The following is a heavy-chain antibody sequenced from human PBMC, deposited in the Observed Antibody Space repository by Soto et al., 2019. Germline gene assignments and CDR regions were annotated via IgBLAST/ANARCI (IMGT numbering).Heavy chain of an antibody. Sequence: QVQLQQWGAGLLKPSETLSLTCAVYGRSFSGYYWSWIRQPPGKGLEWIGEINHSGSTNNNPSLKIRVTISVATSISVSTSKTQFSLKLSSVTAADTAVYYCARYYGGKVRDYWGQGTLVTVSS. CDR3: ARYYGGKVRDY. V-gene: IGHV4-34*01. J-gene: IGHJ4*02. D-gene: IGHD4-17*01. CDR2: INHSGST. CDR1: GRSFSGYY.